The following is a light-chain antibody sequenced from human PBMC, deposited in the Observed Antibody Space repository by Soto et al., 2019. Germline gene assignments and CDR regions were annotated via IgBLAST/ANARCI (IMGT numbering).Light chain of an antibody. CDR3: QQYYTYPWT. J-gene: IGKJ1*01. V-gene: IGKV1-5*03. CDR2: KAS. CDR1: QSISSW. Sequence: DIQMTQSPSTLSASVGDRVTITCRASQSISSWLAWYQQRPGKAPKLLIYKASNLERGVPSRFSGSGSGTELTLTISSLHPDDFATYYCQQYYTYPWTFGPGTKVDIK.